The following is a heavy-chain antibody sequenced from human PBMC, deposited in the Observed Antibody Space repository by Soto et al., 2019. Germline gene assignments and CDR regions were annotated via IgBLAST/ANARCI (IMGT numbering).Heavy chain of an antibody. CDR2: IYPGDSDT. V-gene: IGHV5-51*01. CDR1: ECTCSNYW. Sequence: PGESLQISCKGSECTCSNYWSPWVRPMPGKGLEWMGIIYPGDSDTRYSPSFQGQVTISADKSISTAYLQWSSLKASDTAMYYCVRRGYCSGTTCYKWFDPWGQGTLVTVSS. J-gene: IGHJ5*02. D-gene: IGHD2-2*02. CDR3: VRRGYCSGTTCYKWFDP.